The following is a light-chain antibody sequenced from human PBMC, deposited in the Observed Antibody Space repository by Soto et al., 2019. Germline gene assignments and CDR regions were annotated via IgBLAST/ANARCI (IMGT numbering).Light chain of an antibody. V-gene: IGKV1-39*01. Sequence: DIQMTQSPSSLSASVGDRVTISVRASQIISTYLNWYQQRAGLAPRLLIYAASSLQSGVPPRFSGSGSGTDFTLTISSLQPEDFATYFCQQTYSAPPTFGQGTKVDIK. J-gene: IGKJ1*01. CDR2: AAS. CDR3: QQTYSAPPT. CDR1: QIISTY.